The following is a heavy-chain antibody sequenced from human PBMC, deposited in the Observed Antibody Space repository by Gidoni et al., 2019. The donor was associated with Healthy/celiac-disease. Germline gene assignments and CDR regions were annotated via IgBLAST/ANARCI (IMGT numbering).Heavy chain of an antibody. J-gene: IGHJ6*03. D-gene: IGHD2-2*01. Sequence: EVQLVESGGGLVQPGGSLRLSCAASGFTVSSTYMSWVRQAPGKGLEWVSVIYSGGSTYYAYSVKGRFTISRDNSKNTLYLQMNSLRAEDTAVYYCARDTSAAIRDFYYYYYMDVWGKGTTVTVSS. V-gene: IGHV3-66*02. CDR2: IYSGGST. CDR1: GFTVSSTY. CDR3: ARDTSAAIRDFYYYYYMDV.